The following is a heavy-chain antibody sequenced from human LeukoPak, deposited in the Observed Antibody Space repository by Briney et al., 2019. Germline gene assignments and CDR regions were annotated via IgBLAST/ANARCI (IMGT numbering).Heavy chain of an antibody. CDR1: GGSISSYY. CDR2: IYYSGST. D-gene: IGHD4-17*01. V-gene: IGHV4-59*01. CDR3: ASLRYGDYGMDV. J-gene: IGHJ6*02. Sequence: LETLSLTCTVSGGSISSYYWSWIRQPPGKGLEWIGYIYYSGSTNYNPSLKSRVTISVDTSKNQFSLKLSSVTAADTAVYYCASLRYGDYGMDVWGQGTTVTVSS.